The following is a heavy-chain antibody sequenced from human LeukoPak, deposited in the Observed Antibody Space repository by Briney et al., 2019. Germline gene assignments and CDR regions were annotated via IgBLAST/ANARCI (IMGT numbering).Heavy chain of an antibody. Sequence: ETLSLTCTVSGGSISSSSYYWGWIRQPPGKGLEWIGSIYYSGSTYYNPSLKSRVTISVDTSKNQFSLKLSSVTAADTAVYYCARLYYGSGSYGLAFDYWGQGTLVTVSS. J-gene: IGHJ4*02. CDR3: ARLYYGSGSYGLAFDY. V-gene: IGHV4-39*01. CDR2: IYYSGST. CDR1: GGSISSSSYY. D-gene: IGHD3-10*01.